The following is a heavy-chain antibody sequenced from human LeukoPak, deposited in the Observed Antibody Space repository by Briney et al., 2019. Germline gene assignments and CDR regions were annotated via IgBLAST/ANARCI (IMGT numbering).Heavy chain of an antibody. J-gene: IGHJ3*02. D-gene: IGHD5-24*01. CDR3: ARHERDASLDHALDI. CDR2: TYYSGST. V-gene: IGHV4-59*11. CDR1: GGSISTHY. Sequence: SETLSLTCTVSGGSISTHYWSWIRQPPGKGLEWTGYTYYSGSTNYNPSLKSRVTISVDTSKNQFSLKLSSVTAADTAVYYCARHERDASLDHALDIWGQGTMVTVSS.